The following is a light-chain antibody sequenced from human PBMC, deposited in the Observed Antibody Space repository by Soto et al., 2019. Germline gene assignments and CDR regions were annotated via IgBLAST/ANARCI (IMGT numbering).Light chain of an antibody. CDR1: SSDVGGYNY. CDR2: EVT. Sequence: QSVLTQPPSASGSPGQSVTISCTGTSSDVGGYNYVSWYQQHPGKAPKLMIYEVTKRPSGVPDRFSGSKSGSTACLTVSGLQAEDEADYYRSSYAGSNNVVFGGGTKLTVL. V-gene: IGLV2-8*01. J-gene: IGLJ2*01. CDR3: SSYAGSNNVV.